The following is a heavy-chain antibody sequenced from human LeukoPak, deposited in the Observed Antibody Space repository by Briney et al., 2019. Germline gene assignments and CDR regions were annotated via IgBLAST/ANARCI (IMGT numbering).Heavy chain of an antibody. V-gene: IGHV3-66*02. D-gene: IGHD6-19*01. CDR1: GFTVSSNY. CDR2: IYSGGST. J-gene: IGHJ4*02. CDR3: ATALYSSYWPHFDY. Sequence: GGSLRLSCAASGFTVSSNYMSWVRQAPGKGLEWVSVIYSGGSTYYADSVKGRFTISRDNSKNTLYLQMNSLRAEDTAVYYCATALYSSYWPHFDYWGQGTLVTVSS.